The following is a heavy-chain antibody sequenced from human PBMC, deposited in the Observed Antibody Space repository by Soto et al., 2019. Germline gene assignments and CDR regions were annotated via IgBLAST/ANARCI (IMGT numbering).Heavy chain of an antibody. J-gene: IGHJ4*02. V-gene: IGHV3-20*04. Sequence: EVQLVESGRGVVRPGGSLRLSCAASGFTFDDYGMSWVRQAPGKGLEWVSGINWNGASTGYADSVKGRFTISRDNAKNSLYLQMNSLTAEDTAFYYCARASGYYYDSSGYWYFAYWGQGTLVTVSS. CDR1: GFTFDDYG. D-gene: IGHD3-22*01. CDR2: INWNGAST. CDR3: ARASGYYYDSSGYWYFAY.